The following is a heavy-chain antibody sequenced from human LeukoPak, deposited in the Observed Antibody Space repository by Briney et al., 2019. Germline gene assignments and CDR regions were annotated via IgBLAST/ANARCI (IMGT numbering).Heavy chain of an antibody. V-gene: IGHV3-64*01. CDR3: ARPSSSGWYAPFF. CDR1: GFTFSTYA. Sequence: GGSLRLSCAASGFTFSTYAMHWVRQAPGKGLEYVAAISSKGDYTHYANSVRGRFTISRDNSKNTLYLEMGSLRAEDMAVYYCARPSSSGWYAPFFWGQGTLVTVSS. CDR2: ISSKGDYT. J-gene: IGHJ4*02. D-gene: IGHD6-19*01.